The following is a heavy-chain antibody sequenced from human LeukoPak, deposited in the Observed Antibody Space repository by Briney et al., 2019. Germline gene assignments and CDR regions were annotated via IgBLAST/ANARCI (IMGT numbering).Heavy chain of an antibody. CDR1: GGSISSYY. D-gene: IGHD3-22*01. V-gene: IGHV4-59*01. Sequence: SETLSLTCTVSGGSISSYYWSWIRQSSGKGLEWIGYIFYSGSTNYNPSLKSRVTISEDTSKDQFSLKLSSVTAADTAVYYCARGLWNYYDNLTYGARPRRYYHYMDVWGIGTTVTVSS. CDR2: IFYSGST. CDR3: ARGLWNYYDNLTYGARPRRYYHYMDV. J-gene: IGHJ6*03.